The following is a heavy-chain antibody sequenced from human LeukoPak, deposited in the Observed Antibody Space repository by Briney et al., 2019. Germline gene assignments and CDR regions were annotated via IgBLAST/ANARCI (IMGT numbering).Heavy chain of an antibody. J-gene: IGHJ4*02. Sequence: GGTLRLSCAASGFTFSSYWMSWVRQAPGKGREGVANTKQEGSEKYNVDSVKGRFTISRDNAKNSLYLQMNSLRAEDTALYYCAREQRYCSSSSCPWEPFDYWGQGTLVTVSS. CDR2: TKQEGSEK. CDR1: GFTFSSYW. V-gene: IGHV3-7*05. D-gene: IGHD2-2*01. CDR3: AREQRYCSSSSCPWEPFDY.